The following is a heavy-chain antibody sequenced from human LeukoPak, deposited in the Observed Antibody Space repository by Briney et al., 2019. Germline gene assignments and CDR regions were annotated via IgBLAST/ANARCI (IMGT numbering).Heavy chain of an antibody. CDR3: AKTFYDSGSYWGAFDY. Sequence: GGTLRLSCAASLFTFTIYGTNWVSQAPGEGLEWVSGTSGSDYTTYYADSVKGRFPISRDNSKNTLYLQMNGLRAEDTAIYYCAKTFYDSGSYWGAFDYWGQGTLVTVSS. D-gene: IGHD3-10*01. CDR2: TSGSDYTT. J-gene: IGHJ4*02. CDR1: LFTFTIYG. V-gene: IGHV3-23*01.